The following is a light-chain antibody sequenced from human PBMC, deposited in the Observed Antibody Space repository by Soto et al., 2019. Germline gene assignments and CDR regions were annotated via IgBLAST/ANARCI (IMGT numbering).Light chain of an antibody. J-gene: IGLJ1*01. CDR1: GSDVGDYDY. CDR2: EVS. Sequence: QSVLTQPASLSGSPGQSITISCTGTGSDVGDYDYVSWYQQHPGKAPKLIIYEVSDRPSGVSNRFSGSKSANTASLTISGLQAEDEADYFCSSYTSSRSIVFGTGTKVTVL. V-gene: IGLV2-14*01. CDR3: SSYTSSRSIV.